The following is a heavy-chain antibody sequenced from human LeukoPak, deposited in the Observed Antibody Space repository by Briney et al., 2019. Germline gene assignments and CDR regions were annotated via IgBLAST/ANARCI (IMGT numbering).Heavy chain of an antibody. CDR2: ISSSGGST. CDR3: AKGDTAMVTGFDY. Sequence: GGSLRLSCAASGFTFSSYAMSWVRQAPGKGLEWVSAISSSGGSTYYADSVKGRFTISRDNSRNTLYLQMNSLRTEDTAVYYCAKGDTAMVTGFDYWGQGTLVTVSS. J-gene: IGHJ4*02. CDR1: GFTFSSYA. D-gene: IGHD5-18*01. V-gene: IGHV3-23*01.